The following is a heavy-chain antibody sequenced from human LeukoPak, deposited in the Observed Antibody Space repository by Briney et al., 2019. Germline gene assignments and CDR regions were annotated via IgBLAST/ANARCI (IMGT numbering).Heavy chain of an antibody. CDR2: INPNSGGT. V-gene: IGHV1-2*02. CDR1: GYTFTCYY. CDR3: ARGGLMVYVYYFDY. D-gene: IGHD2-8*01. Sequence: ASVKVSCKASGYTFTCYYMHWVRQAPGQGLEWMGWINPNSGGTNYAQKFQGRVTMTRDTSISTAYMELSRLRSDDTAVYYCARGGLMVYVYYFDYWGQGTLVTVSS. J-gene: IGHJ4*02.